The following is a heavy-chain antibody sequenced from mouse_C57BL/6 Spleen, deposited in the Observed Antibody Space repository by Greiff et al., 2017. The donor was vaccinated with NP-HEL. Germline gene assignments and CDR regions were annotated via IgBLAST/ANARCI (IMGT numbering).Heavy chain of an antibody. Sequence: VQLKQSGPELVKPGASVKIPCKASGYTFTDYNMDWVKQSHGKSLEWIGDINPNNGGTIYNQKFKGKATLTVDKSSSTAYMELRSLTSEDTAVYYCARRKSPLPYYYGSSYNFDYWGQGTTLTVSS. CDR3: ARRKSPLPYYYGSSYNFDY. D-gene: IGHD1-1*01. J-gene: IGHJ2*01. CDR1: GYTFTDYN. V-gene: IGHV1-18*01. CDR2: INPNNGGT.